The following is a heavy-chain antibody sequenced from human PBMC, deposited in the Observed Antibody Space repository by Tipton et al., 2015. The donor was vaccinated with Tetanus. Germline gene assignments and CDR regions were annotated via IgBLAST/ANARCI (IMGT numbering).Heavy chain of an antibody. CDR2: IYFSGST. J-gene: IGHJ4*02. CDR3: ARDQARGARGWNYLDC. Sequence: TLSLTCTVSGGSLSRGGYYWTWIRPHPGEGLEGVWDIYFSGSTYYNPSLKSRVTISVDTSKNQFSLRLNSVTAADTAVYYCARDQARGARGWNYLDCWGQGTLVTVSS. V-gene: IGHV4-31*03. CDR1: GGSLSRGGYY. D-gene: IGHD6-6*01.